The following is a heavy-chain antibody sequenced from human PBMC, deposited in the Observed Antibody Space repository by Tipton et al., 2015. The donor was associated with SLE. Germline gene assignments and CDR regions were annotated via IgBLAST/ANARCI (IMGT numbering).Heavy chain of an antibody. CDR2: ISGNGGST. Sequence: SLRLSCAASGFTLRSYAMSWVRQAPGKGLEWVSVISGNGGSTYYADSVKGRFTISRDNSKNTMYLQMNSLRAEDTAVYYCAKSDYGDPLSMDVWGQGTTVTVSS. D-gene: IGHD4-17*01. V-gene: IGHV3-23*01. CDR1: GFTLRSYA. CDR3: AKSDYGDPLSMDV. J-gene: IGHJ6*02.